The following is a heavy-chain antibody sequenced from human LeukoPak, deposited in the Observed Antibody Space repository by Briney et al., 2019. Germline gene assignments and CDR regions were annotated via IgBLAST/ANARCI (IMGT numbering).Heavy chain of an antibody. CDR2: ISAYNGNT. V-gene: IGHV1-18*01. D-gene: IGHD3-22*01. CDR1: GYTFTSYG. J-gene: IGHJ4*02. CDR3: ARGPIGYYYDSSAEVAADY. Sequence: ASVKVSCKASGYTFTSYGISWVRQAPGQGLEWMGWISAYNGNTNYAQKLQGRVTMTTDTSTSTAYMELRSLRSDDTAVYYCARGPIGYYYDSSAEVAADYWGQGTLVTVSS.